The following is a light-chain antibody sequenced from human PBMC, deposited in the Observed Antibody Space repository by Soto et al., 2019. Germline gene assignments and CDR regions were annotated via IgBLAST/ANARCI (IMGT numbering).Light chain of an antibody. Sequence: EIVMTQSPATLSVSPGERATLSCRASQSVSSNLAWYQQKPGQDPRLLIYGASTRATGITARFSGSGSGTEFTLTISSLQSEDFAVYYCKQYNNWPRTFGQGTTGDIK. CDR1: QSVSSN. CDR3: KQYNNWPRT. CDR2: GAS. V-gene: IGKV3-15*01. J-gene: IGKJ1*01.